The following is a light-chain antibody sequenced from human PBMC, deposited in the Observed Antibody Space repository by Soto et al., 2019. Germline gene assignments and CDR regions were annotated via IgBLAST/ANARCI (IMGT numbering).Light chain of an antibody. CDR3: ATWDGSLPGEV. CDR2: DNN. V-gene: IGLV1-51*01. Sequence: QSALTQSPSVSAAPGQQVTISCSGSSSNIGNNYVSWYQQLPGTAPKLLIYDNNKRPSGIPDRFSGSKSGTSGTLDITGLQTGDEADYYCATWDGSLPGEVFGGGTK. CDR1: SSNIGNNY. J-gene: IGLJ2*01.